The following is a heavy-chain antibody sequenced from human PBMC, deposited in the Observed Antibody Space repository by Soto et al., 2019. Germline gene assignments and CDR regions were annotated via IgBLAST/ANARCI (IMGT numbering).Heavy chain of an antibody. CDR3: AGTYGSADY. CDR2: ISSSGSFV. CDR1: GFSLTDYY. Sequence: EVQLVESGGGLVEPGGSLGLSCAASGFSLTDYYMNWVRQAPGKGLEWVSSISSSGSFVSYADSVKGRFSISRENAKNLLFLQMNSLRAEDTAVYYCAGTYGSADYWGQGTLVTVSS. V-gene: IGHV3-21*02. D-gene: IGHD3-10*01. J-gene: IGHJ4*02.